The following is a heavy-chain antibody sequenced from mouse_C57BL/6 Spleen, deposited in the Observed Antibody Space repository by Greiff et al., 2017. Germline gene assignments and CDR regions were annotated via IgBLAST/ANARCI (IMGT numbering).Heavy chain of an antibody. Sequence: VQLQQSGAELVRPGTSVKVSCKASGYAFTNYLIEWVKQRPGQGLEWIGVINPGSGGTNYTEKFKGKATLTADKSSSTAYMQLSSLTSEDSAAYFCARSGGLRPSYFDYWGQGTTLTVSS. V-gene: IGHV1-54*01. CDR2: INPGSGGT. J-gene: IGHJ2*01. CDR1: GYAFTNYL. CDR3: ARSGGLRPSYFDY. D-gene: IGHD2-2*01.